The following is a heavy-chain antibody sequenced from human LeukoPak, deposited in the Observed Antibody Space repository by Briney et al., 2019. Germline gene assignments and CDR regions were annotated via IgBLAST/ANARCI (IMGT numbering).Heavy chain of an antibody. CDR3: ARAGNWFYCSSTSCYYAFDI. J-gene: IGHJ3*02. Sequence: SETLSLTCTVSGGSISSYYWSWIRQPPGKGLEWIGYIYYSGSTNYNPSLKSRVTISVDASKNQFSLKLSSVTAADTAVYYCARAGNWFYCSSTSCYYAFDIWGQGTTVTVSS. D-gene: IGHD2-2*01. CDR1: GGSISSYY. CDR2: IYYSGST. V-gene: IGHV4-59*08.